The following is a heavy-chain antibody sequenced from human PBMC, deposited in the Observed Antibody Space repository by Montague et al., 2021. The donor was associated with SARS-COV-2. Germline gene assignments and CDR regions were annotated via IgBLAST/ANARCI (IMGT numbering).Heavy chain of an antibody. J-gene: IGHJ4*01. D-gene: IGHD6-19*01. CDR2: MKYDGSEK. Sequence: SLRLSCAASGFAFSSSWMSWVRQSPGKGLEWMAIMKYDGSEKYYVDSVKGRFTISRDNARRSVFLQMNSLRAEDTAVYFCARDPNSSGGNMGSFWGRGTLVSVAS. CDR1: GFAFSSSW. CDR3: ARDPNSSGGNMGSF. V-gene: IGHV3-7*01.